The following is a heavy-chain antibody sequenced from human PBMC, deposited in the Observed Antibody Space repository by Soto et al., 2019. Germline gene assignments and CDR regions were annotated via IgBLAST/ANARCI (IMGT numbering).Heavy chain of an antibody. D-gene: IGHD6-19*01. Sequence: QVQLVESGGGVVQPGRSLRLSCAASGFTFSSYAMHWVRQAPGKGLEWVAVISYDGSNKYYADSVKGRFTISRDNSKNTLYLQMISLRAEDTAVYYCARDQAGYSSVWYLDYWGQGTLVTVSS. CDR2: ISYDGSNK. CDR1: GFTFSSYA. CDR3: ARDQAGYSSVWYLDY. J-gene: IGHJ4*02. V-gene: IGHV3-30-3*01.